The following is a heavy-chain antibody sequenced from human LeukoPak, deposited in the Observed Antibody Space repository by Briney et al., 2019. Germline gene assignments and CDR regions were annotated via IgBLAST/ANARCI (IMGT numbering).Heavy chain of an antibody. D-gene: IGHD3-22*01. V-gene: IGHV3-23*01. CDR1: GFTFSSYA. Sequence: GGSLRLSCAASGFTFSSYAMSWVRQAPGKGLEWVSAISGSGGSTYYADSVKGRFTISRDNSKNTLYLQMNSLRAEDTAVYYCAKGGPTHYYDSSGYFDYWGQGTLVTVSS. CDR2: ISGSGGST. J-gene: IGHJ4*02. CDR3: AKGGPTHYYDSSGYFDY.